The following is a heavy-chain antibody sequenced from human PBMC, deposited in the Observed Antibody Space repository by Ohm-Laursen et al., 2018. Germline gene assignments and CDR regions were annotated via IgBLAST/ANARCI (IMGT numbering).Heavy chain of an antibody. CDR1: GGSFSGYD. V-gene: IGHV4-34*01. D-gene: IGHD6-13*01. J-gene: IGHJ6*02. Sequence: TLSLTCAVYGGSFSGYDWSWIRQPPGKGLEWIGEINHSGRTNYNPSLKSRVTISVDKSTNRLSLKLSSVTAADTAVYYCARDLGIATYYYYGMDVWGQGTTVTVSS. CDR2: INHSGRT. CDR3: ARDLGIATYYYYGMDV.